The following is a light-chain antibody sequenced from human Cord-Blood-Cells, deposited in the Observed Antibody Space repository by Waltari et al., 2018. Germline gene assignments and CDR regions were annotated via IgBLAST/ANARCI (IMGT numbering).Light chain of an antibody. CDR2: YDR. CDR3: QVWDSSSDHWV. J-gene: IGLJ3*02. CDR1: NMGSKS. V-gene: IGLV3-21*04. Sequence: SYVLTQPPSVSVAPGQTARITCGGNNMGSKSVHWYQQKPAQAPVLVIYYDRYRPSGIPERFSGSNSGNTATLTISRVEAGDEADYYCQVWDSSSDHWVFGGGTKLTVL.